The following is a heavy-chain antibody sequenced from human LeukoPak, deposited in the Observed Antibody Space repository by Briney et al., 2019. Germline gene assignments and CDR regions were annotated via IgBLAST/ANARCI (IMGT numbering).Heavy chain of an antibody. D-gene: IGHD6-19*01. CDR2: IYHSGST. CDR1: GGSISSSNW. CDR3: ARVNGMGRSSGWYEWLAAAFDI. V-gene: IGHV4-4*02. Sequence: SETLSLTCAVSGGSISSSNWWSWVRQPPGKGLEWIGEIYHSGSTNYNPSLKSRVTISVDKSKNQFSLKLSSVTAADMAVYYCARVNGMGRSSGWYEWLAAAFDIWGQGTMVTVSS. J-gene: IGHJ3*02.